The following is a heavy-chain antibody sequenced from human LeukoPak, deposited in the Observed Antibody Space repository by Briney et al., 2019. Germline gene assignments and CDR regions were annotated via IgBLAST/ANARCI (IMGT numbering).Heavy chain of an antibody. CDR1: GFTFSSYS. D-gene: IGHD6-6*01. J-gene: IGHJ5*02. CDR2: ISSSSSYI. Sequence: PGGSLRLSCAAPGFTFSSYSMNWVRQAPGKGLEWVSSISSSSSYIYYADSVKGRFTISRDNAKNSLYLQMNSLRAEDTAVYYCARPGIAARTNWFDPWGQGTLVTVSS. V-gene: IGHV3-21*01. CDR3: ARPGIAARTNWFDP.